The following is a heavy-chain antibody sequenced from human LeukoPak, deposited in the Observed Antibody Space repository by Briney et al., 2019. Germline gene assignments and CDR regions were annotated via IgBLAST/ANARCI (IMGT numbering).Heavy chain of an antibody. CDR2: IIPIFGTA. D-gene: IGHD2-21*01. V-gene: IGHV1-69*01. Sequence: SVKVSCKASGGTFSSYAISWVRQAPGQGLEWMGGIIPIFGTANYAQKFQGRVTITADESTSTAYMELSSLRSEDTAVYYCARYYPVVVAASAFDIWGQGTMVTVSS. J-gene: IGHJ3*02. CDR1: GGTFSSYA. CDR3: ARYYPVVVAASAFDI.